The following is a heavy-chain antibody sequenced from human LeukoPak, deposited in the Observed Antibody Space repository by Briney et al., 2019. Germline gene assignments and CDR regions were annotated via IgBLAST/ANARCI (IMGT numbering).Heavy chain of an antibody. CDR1: GGTFSSYA. CDR2: IIPIFGTA. D-gene: IGHD3-22*01. Sequence: ASAKVSCKASGGTFSSYAISWMRQAPGQGLEWMGGIIPIFGTANYAQKFQGRVTITTDESTSTAYMELSSLRSEDTAVYYCASMGIYDSSGYSDYWGQGTLVTVSS. CDR3: ASMGIYDSSGYSDY. J-gene: IGHJ4*02. V-gene: IGHV1-69*05.